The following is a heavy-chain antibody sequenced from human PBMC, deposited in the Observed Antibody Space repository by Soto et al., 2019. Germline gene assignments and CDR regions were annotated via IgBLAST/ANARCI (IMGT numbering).Heavy chain of an antibody. V-gene: IGHV4-59*01. CDR1: GCSISMYY. D-gene: IGHD1-26*01. J-gene: IGHJ4*02. CDR3: ARSIVGANDY. CDR2: IYYSGST. Sequence: SATRSLTCPFSGCSISMYYLSWLRQPPGKGLEWIGYIYYSGSTNYNPSLKSRVTISVDTSKNQFSLKLSSVTAADTAVYYCARSIVGANDYWGQGTLVTVSS.